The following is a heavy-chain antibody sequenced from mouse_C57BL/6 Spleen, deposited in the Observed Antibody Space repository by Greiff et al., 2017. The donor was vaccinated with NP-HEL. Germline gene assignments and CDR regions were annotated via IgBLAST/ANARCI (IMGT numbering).Heavy chain of an antibody. CDR1: GFTFSDYG. J-gene: IGHJ2*01. CDR2: ISSGSSTI. V-gene: IGHV5-17*01. Sequence: DVKLVESGGGLVKPGGSLKLSCAASGFTFSDYGMHWVRQAPEKGLEWVAYISSGSSTIYYADPVKGRFPISRDNAKNTLFLQMTSLRSEDTAMYDGARGGWDRFYYWGQGTTLTVST. D-gene: IGHD4-1*01. CDR3: ARGGWDRFYY.